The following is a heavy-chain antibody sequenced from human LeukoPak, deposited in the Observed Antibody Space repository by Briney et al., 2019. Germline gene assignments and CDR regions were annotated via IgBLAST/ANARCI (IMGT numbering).Heavy chain of an antibody. CDR1: SGSLSGYY. CDR2: INRGGST. J-gene: IGHJ4*02. D-gene: IGHD3-10*01. Sequence: SETLSLTCAVYSGSLSGYYWSWIRQPPGKGLEWIGEINRGGSTNYNPSLKSRVTISVGTSKNQFSLKLTSVTAADTAVYYCARGYGSGSYYNYWGQGTLVTVSS. V-gene: IGHV4-34*01. CDR3: ARGYGSGSYYNY.